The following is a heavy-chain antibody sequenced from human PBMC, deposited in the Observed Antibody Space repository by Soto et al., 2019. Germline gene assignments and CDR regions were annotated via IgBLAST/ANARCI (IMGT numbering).Heavy chain of an antibody. CDR2: IYYSGST. J-gene: IGHJ6*03. V-gene: IGHV4-61*01. Sequence: SETLSLTCTVSGGSVSSGSYYWSWIRQPPGKGLEWIGYIYYSGSTNYNPSLKSRVTISVDTSKNQFSLKLSSVTAADTAVYYCARDSFFDVGATYYYYYYMDVWGKGTTVTVSS. D-gene: IGHD1-26*01. CDR1: GGSVSSGSYY. CDR3: ARDSFFDVGATYYYYYYMDV.